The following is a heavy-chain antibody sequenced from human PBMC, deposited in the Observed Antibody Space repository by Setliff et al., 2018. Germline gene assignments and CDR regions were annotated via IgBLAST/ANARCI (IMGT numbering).Heavy chain of an antibody. Sequence: ASVKVSCKASRYTFNSYAMNWVRQAPGQGLEWMGWINTNTGNPTYAQGFTGRFVFSLDTSVSTAYLQISSLKAEDTAVYYRARGGDIITIFGVTTPDYYYYMDVWGTGTTVTVSS. CDR3: ARGGDIITIFGVTTPDYYYYMDV. D-gene: IGHD3-3*01. CDR2: INTNTGNP. J-gene: IGHJ6*03. CDR1: RYTFNSYA. V-gene: IGHV7-4-1*02.